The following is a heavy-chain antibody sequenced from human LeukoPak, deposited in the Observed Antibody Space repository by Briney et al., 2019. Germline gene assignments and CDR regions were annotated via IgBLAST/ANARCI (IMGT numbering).Heavy chain of an antibody. V-gene: IGHV3-49*04. CDR3: TRDPGGTYSGYNFLDY. Sequence: GGSLRLSCTASGLTFGVYTMSWARHAPGEGLEWVGFLRSKAYSGTTKYAASVKGRFPISRDDTKSIAYLQMNSLKTEDTAVYYCTRDPGGTYSGYNFLDYWGQGTLVTVSA. D-gene: IGHD5-12*01. CDR2: LRSKAYSGTT. CDR1: GLTFGVYT. J-gene: IGHJ4*02.